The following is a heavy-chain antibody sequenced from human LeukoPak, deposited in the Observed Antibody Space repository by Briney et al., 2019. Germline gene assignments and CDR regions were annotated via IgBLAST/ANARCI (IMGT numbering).Heavy chain of an antibody. Sequence: SETLSLTCTVSGGSISTYYWSWIRPPPGKGLEWIGYIYYSGSTNYNPSLKSRVTISVDTSKNQFSLKLSSVTAADTAVYYCARLQAYYYDRDYYGMDVWGQGTTVTVSS. CDR2: IYYSGST. V-gene: IGHV4-59*08. D-gene: IGHD3-22*01. J-gene: IGHJ6*02. CDR3: ARLQAYYYDRDYYGMDV. CDR1: GGSISTYY.